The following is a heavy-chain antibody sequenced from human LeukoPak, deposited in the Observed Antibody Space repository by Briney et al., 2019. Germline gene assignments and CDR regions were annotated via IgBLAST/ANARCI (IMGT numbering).Heavy chain of an antibody. V-gene: IGHV1-2*02. J-gene: IGHJ4*02. CDR2: INPNSGGT. CDR1: GYTCTGYD. D-gene: IGHD2-21*01. CDR3: ARGSARVILWN. Sequence: ALVKLSGMATGYTCTGYDMHWVRQAPGQGHEWMGWINPNSGGTNYAQKFQGRVTMTRDTSISTAYMELSRLRSDDTAVYYCARGSARVILWNWGQGTLVTVSS.